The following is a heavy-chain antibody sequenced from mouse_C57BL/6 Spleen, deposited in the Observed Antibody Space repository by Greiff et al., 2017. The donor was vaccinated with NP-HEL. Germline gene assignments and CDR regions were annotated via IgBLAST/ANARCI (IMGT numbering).Heavy chain of an antibody. J-gene: IGHJ2*01. Sequence: QVQLKQSGPGLVQPSQCLSITCTVSGFSLTSYGVHWVRQSPGKGLEWLGVIWSGGSTDYNAAFISRLSISKDNSKSQVFFKMNSLQADDTAIYYCARYYYGSSYLDYWGQGTTLTVSS. CDR1: GFSLTSYG. CDR3: ARYYYGSSYLDY. D-gene: IGHD1-1*01. CDR2: IWSGGST. V-gene: IGHV2-2*01.